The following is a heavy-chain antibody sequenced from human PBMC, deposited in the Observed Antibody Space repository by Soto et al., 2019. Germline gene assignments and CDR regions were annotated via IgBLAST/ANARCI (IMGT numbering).Heavy chain of an antibody. CDR3: ARGVSVAGTWWFDP. V-gene: IGHV4-4*02. J-gene: IGHJ5*02. CDR1: GGSISSNNW. D-gene: IGHD6-19*01. CDR2: IYHTGST. Sequence: PSETLSLTCAGSGGSISSNNWWSWVRQPPGKGLECIGEIYHTGSTNYNPSLKSRVTISVDKSKNQFSLKLSSVTAADTAVYYCARGVSVAGTWWFDPWGQGTLVTVSS.